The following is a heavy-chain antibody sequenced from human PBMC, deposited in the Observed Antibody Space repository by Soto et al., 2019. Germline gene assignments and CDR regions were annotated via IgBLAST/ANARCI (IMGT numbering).Heavy chain of an antibody. J-gene: IGHJ5*01. Sequence: PGGSLRLSCAASRFAFANYEMHWVRQAPGKGLDWVAYINGGGDVKYYADSVEGGFTISRDNAKNALFLQMDNLRAEDTAIYYCARLSGDGFWKSYSPYNLFESWGQGALVTVSS. V-gene: IGHV3-48*03. CDR2: INGGGDVK. CDR1: RFAFANYE. CDR3: ARLSGDGFWKSYSPYNLFES. D-gene: IGHD3-3*01.